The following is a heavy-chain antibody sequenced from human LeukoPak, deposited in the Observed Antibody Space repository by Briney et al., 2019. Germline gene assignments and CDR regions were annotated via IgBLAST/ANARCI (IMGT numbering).Heavy chain of an antibody. Sequence: ALVKVSCKASGYTFTNYYMQWVRQAPGQGLEWMGIINPSGGGTSYAQNFQGRVTMTRDTSTSTVYMALSSLTSEDTAVYYCARWIVGDTTSDYWGQGTLVTVSS. D-gene: IGHD1-26*01. CDR3: ARWIVGDTTSDY. V-gene: IGHV1-46*01. J-gene: IGHJ4*02. CDR1: GYTFTNYY. CDR2: INPSGGGT.